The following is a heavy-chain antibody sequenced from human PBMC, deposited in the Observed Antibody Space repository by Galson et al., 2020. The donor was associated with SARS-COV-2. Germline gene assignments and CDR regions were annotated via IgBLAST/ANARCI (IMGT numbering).Heavy chain of an antibody. Sequence: GGSLRLSCAASGFTFSRSYMHWVRQAPGKGLEWAATISYDGTTKNYADSVKGRFSISRDNTENTLYLQMNSPRGEDTAMYYCAKDSGWLEPYNWFDTWGQGTLVTVSS. CDR2: ISYDGTTK. CDR3: AKDSGWLEPYNWFDT. V-gene: IGHV3-30*01. CDR1: GFTFSRSY. J-gene: IGHJ5*02. D-gene: IGHD1-1*01.